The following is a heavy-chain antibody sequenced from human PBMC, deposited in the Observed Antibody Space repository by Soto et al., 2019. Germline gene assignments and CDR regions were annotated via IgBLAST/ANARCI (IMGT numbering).Heavy chain of an antibody. D-gene: IGHD3-22*01. CDR1: GGSISSGGYY. J-gene: IGHJ4*02. Sequence: PSETLSLTCTVSGGSISSGGYYWSCIRQHPGKGLEWIGYIYYSGSTYYNPSLRSRVTISVDTSKNQFSLKLSSVTAADTAVYYCARMDSSGYYHLDYWGRGTLVTVS. V-gene: IGHV4-31*03. CDR2: IYYSGST. CDR3: ARMDSSGYYHLDY.